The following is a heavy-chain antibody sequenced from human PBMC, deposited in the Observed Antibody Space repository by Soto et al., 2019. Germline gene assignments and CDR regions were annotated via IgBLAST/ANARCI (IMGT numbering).Heavy chain of an antibody. V-gene: IGHV3-23*01. CDR3: ARGSKDSYPGSRIFDF. D-gene: IGHD2-15*01. CDR2: FTGGHGKT. CDR1: GFTIPDYG. Sequence: PGGSLRLSCVVSGFTIPDYGVTWVRQPPGKGLEWVSGFTGGHGKTFYADSVRGRFTISREDSRNTVYLQMDSLGVEDTAVYYCARGSKDSYPGSRIFDFWGRGTLVTVSS. J-gene: IGHJ4*02.